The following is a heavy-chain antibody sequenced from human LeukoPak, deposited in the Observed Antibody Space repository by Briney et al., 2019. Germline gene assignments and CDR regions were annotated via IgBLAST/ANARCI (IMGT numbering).Heavy chain of an antibody. CDR1: GFTFSSYA. Sequence: GGSLRLSCAASGFTFSSYAMSWVRQAPGKGLEWVSAISGSGGSTYYADSVKGRFTISRDNSKNPLYLQMNSLRAEDTAVYYCAKKHYYDSSGPYYFDYWGQGTLVTVSS. V-gene: IGHV3-23*01. CDR2: ISGSGGST. J-gene: IGHJ4*02. D-gene: IGHD3-22*01. CDR3: AKKHYYDSSGPYYFDY.